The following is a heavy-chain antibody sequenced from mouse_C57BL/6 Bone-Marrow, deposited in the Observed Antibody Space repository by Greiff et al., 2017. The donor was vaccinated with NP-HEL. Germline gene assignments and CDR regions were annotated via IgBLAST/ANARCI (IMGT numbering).Heavy chain of an antibody. CDR2: IYPGGGYT. J-gene: IGHJ3*01. V-gene: IGHV1-63*01. D-gene: IGHD2-3*01. CDR3: ARGDDGYAWFAY. Sequence: QVQLQQSGAELVRPGTSVKMSCKASGYTFTNYWIGWAKQRPGHGLEWIGAIYPGGGYTNYNEKFKGKATLTADKSSSTAYMQFSSLTSEDSAIYYCARGDDGYAWFAYWGQGTLVTVSA. CDR1: GYTFTNYW.